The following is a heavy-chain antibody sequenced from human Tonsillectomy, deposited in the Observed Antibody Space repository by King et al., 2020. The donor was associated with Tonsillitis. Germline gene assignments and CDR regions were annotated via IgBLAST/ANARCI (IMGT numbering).Heavy chain of an antibody. Sequence: QLQESGPGPVKPSETLSLTCAVSGYSISSDYYWGWIRQPPGKGLEWIGSIYHSGSTYYNPSLKSRVTISVDTSKNQFSLKLSSVTAADTAVYYCARDPRDSSGYYPPALNYWGQGTLVTVSS. J-gene: IGHJ4*02. D-gene: IGHD3-22*01. V-gene: IGHV4-38-2*02. CDR1: GYSISSDYY. CDR3: ARDPRDSSGYYPPALNY. CDR2: IYHSGST.